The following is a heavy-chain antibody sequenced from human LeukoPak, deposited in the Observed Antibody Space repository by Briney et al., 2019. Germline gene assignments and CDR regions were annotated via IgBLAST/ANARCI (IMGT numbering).Heavy chain of an antibody. Sequence: PGGSLRLSCAASGFTFSSYEMNWVRQAPGKGLEWVSYISSSGSTIYYADSVKGRFTISRDNAKNSLYLQMNSLRAEDTAVYYCARGGGYDYVRGSYRPNWFDPWGQGTLVTVSS. V-gene: IGHV3-48*03. CDR1: GFTFSSYE. J-gene: IGHJ5*02. CDR2: ISSSGSTI. CDR3: ARGGGYDYVRGSYRPNWFDP. D-gene: IGHD3-16*02.